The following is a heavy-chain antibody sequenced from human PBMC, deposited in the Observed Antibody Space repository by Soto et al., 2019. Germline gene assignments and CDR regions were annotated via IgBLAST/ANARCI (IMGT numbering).Heavy chain of an antibody. J-gene: IGHJ4*02. CDR2: IIPIFGTA. V-gene: IGHV1-69*13. CDR3: ARDSPFTAIFDY. CDR1: GGTFSSYA. Sequence: SVKVSCKASGGTFSSYAISWVRQAPGQGLEWMGGIIPIFGTANYAQKFQGRVTITADESTSTAYMELSSLRSEDTAVYYCARDSPFTAIFDYWGQGTLVTVSS. D-gene: IGHD2-21*02.